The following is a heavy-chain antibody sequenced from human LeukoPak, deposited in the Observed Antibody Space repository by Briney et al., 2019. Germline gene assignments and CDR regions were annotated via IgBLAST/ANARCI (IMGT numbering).Heavy chain of an antibody. Sequence: PSETLSLTCTVSGGSISSGGYYWSWIRQHPGKGLEWIGYIYDSGSTYYNPSLKSRVTISVDTSKNQFSLKLSSVTAADTAVYYCATTGRWGYCSSTSCPLFDYWGQGTLVTVSS. CDR1: GGSISSGGYY. CDR2: IYDSGST. D-gene: IGHD2-2*01. J-gene: IGHJ4*02. CDR3: ATTGRWGYCSSTSCPLFDY. V-gene: IGHV4-31*03.